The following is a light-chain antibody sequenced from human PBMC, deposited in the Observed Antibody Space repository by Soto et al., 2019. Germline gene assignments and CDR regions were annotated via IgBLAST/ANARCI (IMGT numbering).Light chain of an antibody. CDR3: QKFNAVPT. J-gene: IGKJ4*01. CDR1: QAINNY. V-gene: IGKV1-27*01. Sequence: DIQMTQSPSSLSASVGDRFTITCRASQAINNYLAWYQQKPGKVPTLLISAASTLQSGVPSRFSGSGSGTDFTLIISSLQPEDVATYYCQKFNAVPTFGGGTKVE. CDR2: AAS.